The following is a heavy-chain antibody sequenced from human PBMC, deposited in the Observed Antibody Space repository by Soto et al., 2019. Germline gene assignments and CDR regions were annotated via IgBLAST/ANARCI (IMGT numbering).Heavy chain of an antibody. CDR3: ATGPVSGYYYTY. J-gene: IGHJ4*02. CDR2: ISYDGSNK. CDR1: GFTFSSYG. V-gene: IGHV3-30*03. D-gene: IGHD3-22*01. Sequence: PGGSLRLSCAASGFTFSSYGMHWVRQAPGKGLEWVAVISYDGSNKYYADSVKGRFTISRDNSKNTLYLQMNSLRAEDTAVYYCATGPVSGYYYTYWGQGTLVTVSS.